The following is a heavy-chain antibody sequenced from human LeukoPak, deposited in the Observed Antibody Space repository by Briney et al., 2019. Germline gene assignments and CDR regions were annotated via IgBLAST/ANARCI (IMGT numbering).Heavy chain of an antibody. Sequence: PGGSLRLSCAASGFTVSNNYMSWVRQAPGKGLEWVPIIYSDGRTYYADSVKGRFTISRDNSKNTLFLQMNSLRAEDTAVYYCARSSRGYNYGYFDYWGQGTLVTVSS. CDR1: GFTVSNNY. CDR3: ARSSRGYNYGYFDY. V-gene: IGHV3-66*01. D-gene: IGHD5-18*01. CDR2: IYSDGRT. J-gene: IGHJ4*02.